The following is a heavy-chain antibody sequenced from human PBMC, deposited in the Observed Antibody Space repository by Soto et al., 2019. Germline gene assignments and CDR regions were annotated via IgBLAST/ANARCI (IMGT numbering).Heavy chain of an antibody. V-gene: IGHV1-18*01. CDR3: ARDLDGSGAYYTDY. J-gene: IGHJ4*02. CDR2: ISPYNGNT. D-gene: IGHD3-10*01. Sequence: GASVKVSCKASGYTFTGYGFSWVRQAPGQGLEWMGWISPYNGNTKYAQKLQDRVTMTTDTFTSTAYMELRSLRYEDTAVYYCARDLDGSGAYYTDYWGQGILVTVSS. CDR1: GYTFTGYG.